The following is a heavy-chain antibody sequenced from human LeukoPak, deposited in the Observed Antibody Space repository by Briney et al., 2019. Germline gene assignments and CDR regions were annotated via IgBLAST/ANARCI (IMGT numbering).Heavy chain of an antibody. CDR1: GGSISTTNW. Sequence: PSGTLSLTCGVSGGSISTTNWWTWVRQPPGEGLEWIGEVHLSGRTHYNPSLESRVTMSVDMSENHISLRLTSVTAADTAVYYCAREGGPYRPIEYSGQGTLVTVSS. J-gene: IGHJ4*02. CDR2: VHLSGRT. CDR3: AREGGPYRPIEY. V-gene: IGHV4-4*02.